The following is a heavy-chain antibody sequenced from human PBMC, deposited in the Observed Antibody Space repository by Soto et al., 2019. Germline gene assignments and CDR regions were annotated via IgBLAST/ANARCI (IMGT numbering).Heavy chain of an antibody. V-gene: IGHV3-30-3*01. Sequence: QVQLVESGGGVVQPGRSLRLSCAASGFTFSSYAMHWVRQAPGKGLEWVAVISYDGSNKYYADSVKGRFTISRDNSKNTLYLQMNSLRAEDTAVYYYAREAYGCNSEGDFDYWGQGSLVTVSS. CDR1: GFTFSSYA. J-gene: IGHJ4*02. CDR3: AREAYGCNSEGDFDY. CDR2: ISYDGSNK. D-gene: IGHD4-17*01.